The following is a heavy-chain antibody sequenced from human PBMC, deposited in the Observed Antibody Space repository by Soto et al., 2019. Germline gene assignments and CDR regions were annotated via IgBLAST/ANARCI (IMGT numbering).Heavy chain of an antibody. V-gene: IGHV3-7*01. CDR2: IKEDGSEK. D-gene: IGHD3-3*02. CDR3: ARVHFKFDS. CDR1: GFTFSGYW. Sequence: PGGSLRLSCAASGFTFSGYWMTWVRQAPGKGLEWVANIKEDGSEKNYLDSVKGRFTISRDNAKKSLDLQMNSLRAEDTAVYYCARVHFKFDSWGQGALVTVS. J-gene: IGHJ4*02.